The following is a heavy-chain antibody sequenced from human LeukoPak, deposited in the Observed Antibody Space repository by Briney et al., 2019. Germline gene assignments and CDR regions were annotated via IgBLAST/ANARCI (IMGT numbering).Heavy chain of an antibody. Sequence: GGSLRLPCAASEFLFSNYWMHWVRQVPGEGPVWVSRIDSDGSPTTYADSVEGRFTVSRDNAKNSLYLQMNSLRAEDTAVYYCARDRDGYNSSPFEYWGQGTLVTVSS. D-gene: IGHD5-24*01. V-gene: IGHV3-74*01. CDR1: EFLFSNYW. CDR2: IDSDGSPT. J-gene: IGHJ4*02. CDR3: ARDRDGYNSSPFEY.